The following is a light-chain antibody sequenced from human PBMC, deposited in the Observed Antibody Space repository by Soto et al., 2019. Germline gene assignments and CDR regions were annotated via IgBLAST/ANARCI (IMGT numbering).Light chain of an antibody. CDR1: SSVRRSY. CDR3: QQYGSSRWT. V-gene: IGKV3-20*01. J-gene: IGKJ1*01. Sequence: EIVVTQCPGKLSLSPRGKTTLPCRARSSVRRSYLAWYQQKPGQAPRLLIYGASSRATGIPDRFSGSGSGTAFTLTISRLEPEDFAVYYCQQYGSSRWTFGQGTKVEIK. CDR2: GAS.